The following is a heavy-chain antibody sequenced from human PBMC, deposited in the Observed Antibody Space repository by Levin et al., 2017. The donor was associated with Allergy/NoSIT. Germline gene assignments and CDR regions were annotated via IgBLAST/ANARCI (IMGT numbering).Heavy chain of an antibody. Sequence: SETLSLTCAVYGGSFSGYYWSWIRQPPGKGLEWIGEINHSGSTNYNPSLKSRVTISVDTSKNQFSLKLSSVTAADTAVYYCARGPMKYSYGRGAFDYWGQGTLVTVSS. CDR1: GGSFSGYY. V-gene: IGHV4-34*01. CDR3: ARGPMKYSYGRGAFDY. D-gene: IGHD5-18*01. CDR2: INHSGST. J-gene: IGHJ4*02.